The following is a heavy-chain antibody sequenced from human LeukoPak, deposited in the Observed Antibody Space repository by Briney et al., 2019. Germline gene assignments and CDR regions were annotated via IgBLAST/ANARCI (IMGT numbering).Heavy chain of an antibody. CDR3: AKVPAGIVVVPAAHYYFDY. CDR2: ISGSGGST. CDR1: GFTFRSYA. V-gene: IGHV3-23*01. J-gene: IGHJ4*02. Sequence: GGSLRLSCAASGFTFRSYAMSWVRQAPGKGLEWVSAISGSGGSTYYADSVKGRFTISRDNSKSTLYLQMNSLRAEDTAVYYCAKVPAGIVVVPAAHYYFDYWGQGTLVTVSS. D-gene: IGHD2-2*01.